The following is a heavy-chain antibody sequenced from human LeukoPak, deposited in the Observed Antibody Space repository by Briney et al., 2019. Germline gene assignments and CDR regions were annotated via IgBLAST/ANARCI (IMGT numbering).Heavy chain of an antibody. V-gene: IGHV3-72*01. CDR1: GFTFSDHY. D-gene: IGHD3-10*02. J-gene: IGHJ3*02. CDR3: ARNYVCAFDI. Sequence: GGSLRLSCAASGFTFSDHYMDWVRQAPGKGLEWVVRARNKANSYTKEYSASVKGRFTISRDDSKNSLYLQMNSLKTEGTAVYYCARNYVCAFDIWGQGTMVTVSS. CDR2: ARNKANSYTK.